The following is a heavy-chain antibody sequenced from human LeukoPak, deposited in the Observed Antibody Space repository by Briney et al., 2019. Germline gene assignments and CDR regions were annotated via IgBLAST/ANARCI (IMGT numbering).Heavy chain of an antibody. CDR3: ATRTYYYGSGSSDY. CDR2: ISSSSTI. CDR1: GFTFSSYS. Sequence: GGSLRLSCAASGFTFSSYSMNWVRQAPGKGLEWVSYISSSSTIYYADSVKGRFTISRDNAKNSLYLQMNSLRAEDTAVYYCATRTYYYGSGSSDYWGQGTLVTVSS. V-gene: IGHV3-48*01. D-gene: IGHD3-10*01. J-gene: IGHJ4*02.